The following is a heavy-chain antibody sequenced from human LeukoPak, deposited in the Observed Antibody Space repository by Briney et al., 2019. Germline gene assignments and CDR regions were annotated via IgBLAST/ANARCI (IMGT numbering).Heavy chain of an antibody. CDR1: GGSISSYY. CDR3: ARVDPDSSSTLEVFDY. Sequence: PSETLSLTCTVSGGSISSYYWSWIRQPPGKGLEWIGYINYSGSTNYNPSLKRRVTISVDTSKNQFSLKVSSVTAADTAVYYCARVDPDSSSTLEVFDYWGQGTLVTVSS. D-gene: IGHD6-6*01. J-gene: IGHJ4*02. CDR2: INYSGST. V-gene: IGHV4-59*01.